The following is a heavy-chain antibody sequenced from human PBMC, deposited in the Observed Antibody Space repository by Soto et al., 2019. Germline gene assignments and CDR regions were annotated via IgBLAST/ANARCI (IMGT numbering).Heavy chain of an antibody. Sequence: QVQLVESGGGVVQPGTSLRLSCVGSGFTFTSYVIHWVRQAPGKGLEWVAHTSYDGSNNFYVDSVKGRFTISRHNSRNTVELHMDSLTFENTALYYGARRGTTAGLDVWGQGTLVPVSS. J-gene: IGHJ4*02. CDR2: TSYDGSNN. CDR1: GFTFTSYV. D-gene: IGHD3-16*01. CDR3: ARRGTTAGLDV. V-gene: IGHV3-33*05.